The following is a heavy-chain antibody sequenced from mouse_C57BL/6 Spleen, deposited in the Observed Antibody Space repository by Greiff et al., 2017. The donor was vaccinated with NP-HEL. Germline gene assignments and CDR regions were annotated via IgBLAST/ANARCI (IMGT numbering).Heavy chain of an antibody. J-gene: IGHJ3*01. Sequence: QVQLKESGPGLVQPSQSLSITCTVSGFSLTSYGVHWVRQSPGKGLEWLGVIWRGGSTDYNAAFMSRLSITKDNSKSQVFFKMNSLQADDTAIYYCAKMGYGSSLWFAYWGQGTLVTVSA. V-gene: IGHV2-5*01. CDR3: AKMGYGSSLWFAY. D-gene: IGHD1-1*01. CDR2: IWRGGST. CDR1: GFSLTSYG.